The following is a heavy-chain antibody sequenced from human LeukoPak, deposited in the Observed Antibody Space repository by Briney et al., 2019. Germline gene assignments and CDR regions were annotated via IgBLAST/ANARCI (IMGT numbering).Heavy chain of an antibody. CDR2: IYTSGST. D-gene: IGHD1-1*01. J-gene: IGHJ4*02. V-gene: IGHV4-61*02. Sequence: NPSETLSLTCTVSGGSISSGSYYWSWIRQPAGKGLEWIRRIYTSGSTNYNPSLKSRVTISVDTSKNQFSLKLSSVTAADTAVYYCARGFISHDSWGQGTLDTVSS. CDR1: GGSISSGSYY. CDR3: ARGFISHDS.